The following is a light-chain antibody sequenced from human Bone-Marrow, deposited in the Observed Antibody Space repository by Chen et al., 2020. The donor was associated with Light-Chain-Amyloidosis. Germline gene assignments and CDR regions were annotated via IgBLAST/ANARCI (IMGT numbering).Light chain of an antibody. CDR1: SSDVGGDNH. Sequence: QSALTQPASVSGSPGPSITISCTGTSSDVGGDNHVSWYQQHPDKAPKLMIYEVTNRPSWVPERFSGSKSDNTASLTISGLQTEDEADYFCSSDTITNTLVFGSGTRVTVL. CDR3: SSDTITNTLV. J-gene: IGLJ1*01. CDR2: EVT. V-gene: IGLV2-14*01.